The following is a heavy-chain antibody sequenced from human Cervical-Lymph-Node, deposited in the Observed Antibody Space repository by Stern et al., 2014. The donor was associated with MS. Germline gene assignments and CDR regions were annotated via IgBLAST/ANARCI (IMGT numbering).Heavy chain of an antibody. CDR3: ARQLSGEELDY. CDR2: VYPADSDT. Sequence: EVQLVESGAEVKKPGESLKISCKASGYTFTSYWIGWGRQMPGKGLEWMGIVYPADSDTRYSPSFQGQVTFSVDKSITTAYLQWSSLRASDTAVYYCARQLSGEELDYWGQGTLVTVSS. D-gene: IGHD2-15*01. CDR1: GYTFTSYW. V-gene: IGHV5-51*01. J-gene: IGHJ4*02.